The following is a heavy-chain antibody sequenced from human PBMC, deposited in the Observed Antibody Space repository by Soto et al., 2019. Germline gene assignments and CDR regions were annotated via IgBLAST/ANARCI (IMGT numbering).Heavy chain of an antibody. Sequence: QVQLQESGPGLVKPLQTLSLTSTVSGGSISSGGYYWSWIRPHPGKGLEWIGYSSYSGSTYYNPSLQSRVTISVHTSKNQFSLKLSSVSAAVTAVYCCARKPLKWGQGNLVSGSS. CDR1: GGSISSGGYY. V-gene: IGHV4-31*03. J-gene: IGHJ4*02. CDR3: ARKPLK. CDR2: SSYSGST.